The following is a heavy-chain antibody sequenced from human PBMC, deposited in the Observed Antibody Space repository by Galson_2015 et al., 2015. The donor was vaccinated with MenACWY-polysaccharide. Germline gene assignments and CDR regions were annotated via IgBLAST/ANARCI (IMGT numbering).Heavy chain of an antibody. CDR3: ANPGLSTGRSSDVDY. J-gene: IGHJ4*02. CDR2: ISGSGAST. Sequence: SLRLSCAASGFTFHSYTMSWVRQAPGKGLEWVSAISGSGASTYYADSVKGRFTISRDNSKNMLYLQMNSLRAEDTAVYYCANPGLSTGRSSDVDYWGQETLVTVSS. D-gene: IGHD4-17*01. V-gene: IGHV3-23*01. CDR1: GFTFHSYT.